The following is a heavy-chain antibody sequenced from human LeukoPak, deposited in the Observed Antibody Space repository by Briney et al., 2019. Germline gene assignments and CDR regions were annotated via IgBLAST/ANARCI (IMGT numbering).Heavy chain of an antibody. D-gene: IGHD1-26*01. Sequence: PGGSLRLSCAASGFTYRSYGMHWVRQAPGKGREWVAVITYDGSNKYYADAVKGRFTISRDTSKNTLYLQMDSLRADDTAVYYCAKDEGRYIIDYWGQGTLVTVSS. CDR2: ITYDGSNK. CDR1: GFTYRSYG. CDR3: AKDEGRYIIDY. V-gene: IGHV3-30*18. J-gene: IGHJ4*02.